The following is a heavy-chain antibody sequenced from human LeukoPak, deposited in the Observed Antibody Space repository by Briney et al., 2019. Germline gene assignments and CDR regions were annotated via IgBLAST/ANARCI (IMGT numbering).Heavy chain of an antibody. CDR3: ARENNDYGGKKAFDY. J-gene: IGHJ4*02. D-gene: IGHD4-23*01. CDR1: GGSSRSGDYF. Sequence: SETLSLTCAVSGGSSRSGDYFWSWIRQPPGKGLEWIGHIHYSGNTYYNPSLKSRVSISVDTSKNQFSPKLSSVTAADTAVYYCARENNDYGGKKAFDYWGQGTLVTVSS. V-gene: IGHV4-30-4*01. CDR2: IHYSGNT.